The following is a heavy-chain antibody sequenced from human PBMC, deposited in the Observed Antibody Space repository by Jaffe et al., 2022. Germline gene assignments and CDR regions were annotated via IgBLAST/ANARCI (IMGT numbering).Heavy chain of an antibody. CDR1: GFTFDDYA. V-gene: IGHV3-9*01. Sequence: EVQLVESGGGLVQPGRSLRLSCAASGFTFDDYAMHWVRQAPGKGLEWVSGISWNSGSIGYADSVKGRFTISRDNAKNSLYLQMNSLRAEDTALYYCAKAAREYSSGWYCVDYWGQGTLVTVSS. J-gene: IGHJ4*02. D-gene: IGHD6-19*01. CDR3: AKAAREYSSGWYCVDY. CDR2: ISWNSGSI.